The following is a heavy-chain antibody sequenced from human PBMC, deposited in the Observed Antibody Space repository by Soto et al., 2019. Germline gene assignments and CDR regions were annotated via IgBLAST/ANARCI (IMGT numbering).Heavy chain of an antibody. Sequence: SETLSLTCTVSGGSISSSSYYWGWVRQPPGKGLEWIGCIYYSGSTYYNPSLKSRVTISVDTSKNQFSLKLSSVTAADTAVYYCATSVDGPQGDYWGQGTLVT. D-gene: IGHD6-19*01. CDR1: GGSISSSSYY. V-gene: IGHV4-39*01. J-gene: IGHJ4*02. CDR3: ATSVDGPQGDY. CDR2: IYYSGST.